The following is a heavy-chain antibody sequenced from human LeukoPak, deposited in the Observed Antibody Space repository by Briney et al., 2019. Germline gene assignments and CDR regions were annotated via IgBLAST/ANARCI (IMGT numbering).Heavy chain of an antibody. Sequence: PSETLSLTCTVSGGSISSSSYYWGWIRQPPGKGLEWIGYIYYSGSTYYNPSLKSRVTISVDTSKNQFSLKLSSVTAADTAVYYCARVNTAGGRAFDYWGQGTLVTVSS. CDR2: IYYSGST. D-gene: IGHD3-10*01. J-gene: IGHJ4*02. CDR1: GGSISSSSYY. CDR3: ARVNTAGGRAFDY. V-gene: IGHV4-39*07.